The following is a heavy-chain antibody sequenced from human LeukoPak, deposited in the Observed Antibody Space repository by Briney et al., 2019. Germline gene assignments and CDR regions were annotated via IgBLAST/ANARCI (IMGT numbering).Heavy chain of an antibody. Sequence: PGGSLRLSCAASGFTFRNYYMSWVRQAPGRGLEWVANIKQDGSEKNYVDSVKGRFTIPRDDANNLLYLQMNSLRVEDTAVYYCARSLEVATVLLGYWGQGTLVTVSS. CDR2: IKQDGSEK. V-gene: IGHV3-7*01. J-gene: IGHJ4*02. CDR1: GFTFRNYY. D-gene: IGHD5-24*01. CDR3: ARSLEVATVLLGY.